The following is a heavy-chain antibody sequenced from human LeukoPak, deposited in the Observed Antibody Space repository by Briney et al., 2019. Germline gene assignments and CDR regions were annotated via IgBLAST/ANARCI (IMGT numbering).Heavy chain of an antibody. D-gene: IGHD3-10*01. J-gene: IGHJ5*02. CDR2: ISAYNGNT. CDR3: ARVFTTVRGVRTPNWFDP. Sequence: GASVKVSCKASGYTFTSYGISWVRQAPGQGLEWMGWISAYNGNTNYAQKLQGRVTMTTDTSTSTAYMELRSLRSDDTAVYYCARVFTTVRGVRTPNWFDPWGQGTLVTVSS. V-gene: IGHV1-18*01. CDR1: GYTFTSYG.